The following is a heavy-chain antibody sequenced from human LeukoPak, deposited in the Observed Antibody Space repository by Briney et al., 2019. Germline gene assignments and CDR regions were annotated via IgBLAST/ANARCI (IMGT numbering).Heavy chain of an antibody. Sequence: PGGSLRLSCAASGFTFSSYWMHWVRQAPGEGLVWVSRINSDGSSTSYADSVKGRFTISRDNAKNTLYLQMNSLRAEDTAVYYCARDGYQDDILTWLSGEGYYYYGMDVWGQGTTVTVSS. V-gene: IGHV3-74*01. J-gene: IGHJ6*02. CDR2: INSDGSST. CDR1: GFTFSSYW. D-gene: IGHD3-9*01. CDR3: ARDGYQDDILTWLSGEGYYYYGMDV.